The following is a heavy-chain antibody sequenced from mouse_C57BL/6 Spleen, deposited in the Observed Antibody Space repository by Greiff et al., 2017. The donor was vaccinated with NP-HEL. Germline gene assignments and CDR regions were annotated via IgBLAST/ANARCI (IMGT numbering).Heavy chain of an antibody. J-gene: IGHJ4*01. CDR2: IYPRDGST. CDR1: GYTFTDHT. V-gene: IGHV1-78*01. D-gene: IGHD1-1*01. Sequence: VKLQESDAELVKPGASVKISCKVSGYTFTDHTIHWMKQRPEQGLEWIGYIYPRDGSTKYNEKFKGKATLTADKSSSTAYMQLNSLTSEDSAVYFCARRSYYYDYAMDYWGQGTSVTVSS. CDR3: ARRSYYYDYAMDY.